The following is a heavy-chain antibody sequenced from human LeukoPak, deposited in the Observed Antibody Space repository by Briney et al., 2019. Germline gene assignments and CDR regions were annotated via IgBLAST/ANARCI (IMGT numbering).Heavy chain of an antibody. CDR3: ARVPSDRTKYMDV. V-gene: IGHV3-21*01. D-gene: IGHD2-15*01. CDR2: ISSSTSYI. Sequence: GGSLRLSCGASGFTFSTYTLNWVRQAPGKGLEWVSSISSSTSYIYYADSVKGRFTISRDNAKNSLYLQMSSLRAEDTALYYCARVPSDRTKYMDVWGKGTTVTVSS. J-gene: IGHJ6*03. CDR1: GFTFSTYT.